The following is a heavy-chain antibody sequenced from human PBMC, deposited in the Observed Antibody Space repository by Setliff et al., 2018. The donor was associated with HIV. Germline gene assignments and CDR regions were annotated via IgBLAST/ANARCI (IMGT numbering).Heavy chain of an antibody. V-gene: IGHV1-2*02. CDR2: INPNSGGT. D-gene: IGHD3-9*01. Sequence: ASVKVSCKASGYTFTGYYMHWVRQAPGQGLEWMGWINPNSGGTNYAQKFQGRVTMTRDTSIGTAYMELSRLRSDDTAVYYCARGSLLGYFDWLFPDWGQGTLVTVSS. CDR1: GYTFTGYY. CDR3: ARGSLLGYFDWLFPD. J-gene: IGHJ4*02.